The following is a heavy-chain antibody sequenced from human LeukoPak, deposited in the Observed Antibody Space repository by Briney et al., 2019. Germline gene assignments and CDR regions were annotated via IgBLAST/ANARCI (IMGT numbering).Heavy chain of an antibody. J-gene: IGHJ5*02. D-gene: IGHD3-10*01. Sequence: PSETLSLTSAVYGGSFSGYYWSWIRQPPGKGLEWFGEINHSGSTNYNPSLKSRVTISVDTSKNQFSLKLSSVTAADTAVYYCARGLYYYGSGSPNWFDPWGQGTLVTVSS. CDR3: ARGLYYYGSGSPNWFDP. CDR2: INHSGST. V-gene: IGHV4-34*01. CDR1: GGSFSGYY.